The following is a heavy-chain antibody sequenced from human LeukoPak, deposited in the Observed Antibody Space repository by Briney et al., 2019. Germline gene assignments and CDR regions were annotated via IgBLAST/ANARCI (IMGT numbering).Heavy chain of an antibody. D-gene: IGHD3-22*01. Sequence: GGPLRLSCAASGFTFSSYAMHWVRQAPGKGLEWVAVISYDGSNKYYADSVKGRFTISRDNSENTLYLQMNSLRAEDTAVYYCARDRWYYYDSSDYYHDAFDIWGQGTMVTVSS. J-gene: IGHJ3*02. V-gene: IGHV3-30*04. CDR1: GFTFSSYA. CDR2: ISYDGSNK. CDR3: ARDRWYYYDSSDYYHDAFDI.